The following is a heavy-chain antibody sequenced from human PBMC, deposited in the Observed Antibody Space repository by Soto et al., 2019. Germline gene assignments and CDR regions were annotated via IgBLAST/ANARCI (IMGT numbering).Heavy chain of an antibody. D-gene: IGHD6-13*01. Sequence: QVTVKESGPVLVKPTETLTLTCTVSGFSLSNAGLGVSWIRQPPGKALEWLAHIFSNDEKSYSTSLKSRLTISNATSKSPVVRTVPNMDPVDTATYYCASTYSTSGSWFDPWGQGTLVTVSS. V-gene: IGHV2-26*01. J-gene: IGHJ5*02. CDR2: IFSNDEK. CDR1: GFSLSNAGLG. CDR3: ASTYSTSGSWFDP.